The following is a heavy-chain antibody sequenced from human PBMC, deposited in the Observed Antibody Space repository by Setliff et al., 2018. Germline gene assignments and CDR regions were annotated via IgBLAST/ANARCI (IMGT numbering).Heavy chain of an antibody. Sequence: SETLSLTCSVSGGSISTYYWSWIRQPPGEGLEWIGNINYSGNSNYIPSLKSRVTISVDTPKNQFSLKLSSVTAADTAVYYCARDRTAYTYGLDVWGQGTTVTVS. CDR3: ARDRTAYTYGLDV. CDR1: GGSISTYY. V-gene: IGHV4-59*01. D-gene: IGHD3-16*01. CDR2: INYSGNS. J-gene: IGHJ6*02.